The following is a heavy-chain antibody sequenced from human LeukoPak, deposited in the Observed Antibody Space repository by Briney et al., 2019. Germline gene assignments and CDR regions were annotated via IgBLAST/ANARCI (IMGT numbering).Heavy chain of an antibody. J-gene: IGHJ3*02. CDR1: GASISSYY. CDR2: LYFTENT. D-gene: IGHD5-12*01. V-gene: IGHV4-59*08. CDR3: ARVRISGYSGYDAFDI. Sequence: SETLSLTCAVSGASISSYYWSWIRQPPGMGLEWIGYLYFTENTNYNPSLKSRVTISVDTSKNQFSLKLSSVTAADTAVYYCARVRISGYSGYDAFDIWGQGTMVTVSS.